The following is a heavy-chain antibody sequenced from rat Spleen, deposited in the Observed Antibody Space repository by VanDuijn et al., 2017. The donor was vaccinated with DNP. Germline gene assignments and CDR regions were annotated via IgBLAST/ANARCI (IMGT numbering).Heavy chain of an antibody. J-gene: IGHJ2*01. CDR1: GYTFTNSY. CDR3: ARWGGPGYFDY. Sequence: QIQLQQSGAALAKPGSSVKISCKASGYTFTNSYMGWIKQTTGQGLEFIGYVNTGSGGPNYNEKFKGKATLTVDKSSSTAFMQLSSLTPDDSAVYYCARWGGPGYFDYWGQGVMVTVSS. D-gene: IGHD1-4*01. V-gene: IGHV1-43*01. CDR2: VNTGSGGP.